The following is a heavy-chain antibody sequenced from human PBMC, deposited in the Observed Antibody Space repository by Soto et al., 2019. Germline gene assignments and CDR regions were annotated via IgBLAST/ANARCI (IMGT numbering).Heavy chain of an antibody. CDR3: ARDTGYTCGSLNY. V-gene: IGHV1-3*01. D-gene: IGHD5-18*01. CDR1: GYTFTDYA. Sequence: HVELVQSGADVKKPGASVTISCKASGYTFTDYALHWVRQAPGQRLEWMGWMNAGVGNTLYSQKFQGRITITRDTSASTAYMELNRLKSEDTAIYYSARDTGYTCGSLNYWGPGTLVTVSS. CDR2: MNAGVGNT. J-gene: IGHJ4*02.